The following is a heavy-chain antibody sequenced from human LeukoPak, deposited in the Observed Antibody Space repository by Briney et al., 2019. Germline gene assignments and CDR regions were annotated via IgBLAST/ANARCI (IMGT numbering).Heavy chain of an antibody. D-gene: IGHD3-9*01. Sequence: GESLKISCKGSGYSFTSYWISWVRQMPGKGLEWMGRIDPSDSYTNYSPSFQGHVTISADKSISTAYLQWSSLKASDTAMYYCARHGPYYDILTGSTNWFDPWGQGTLVTASS. CDR1: GYSFTSYW. CDR2: IDPSDSYT. J-gene: IGHJ5*02. CDR3: ARHGPYYDILTGSTNWFDP. V-gene: IGHV5-10-1*01.